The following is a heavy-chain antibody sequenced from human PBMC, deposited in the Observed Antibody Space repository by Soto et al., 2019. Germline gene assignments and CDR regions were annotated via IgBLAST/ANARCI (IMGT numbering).Heavy chain of an antibody. CDR2: INPNSGGT. D-gene: IGHD6-6*01. J-gene: IGHJ5*02. CDR3: AREVVETSSLWLDP. CDR1: GYTFSGFY. V-gene: IGHV1-2*02. Sequence: ASVKVSCKASGYTFSGFYMHWVRQAPGQGLEWMGWINPNSGGTKSAEKFQGRVTMTRDTSISTAYMELSRLTSDDTAVYYCAREVVETSSLWLDPWGQGTLVTVSS.